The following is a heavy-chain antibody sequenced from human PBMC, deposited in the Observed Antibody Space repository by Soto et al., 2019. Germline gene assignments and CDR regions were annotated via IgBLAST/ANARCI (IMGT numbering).Heavy chain of an antibody. Sequence: QLQLQESGPGLVKPSETLSLTCTVSGGSISSSSYYWGWIRQPPGKGLEWIGSIYYSGSTYYNPSLKSRVTISVDTSKNQFSLKLSSVTAADTAVYYCARHVVVAATNLGVFDYWGQGTLVTVSS. CDR1: GGSISSSSYY. V-gene: IGHV4-39*01. D-gene: IGHD2-15*01. CDR2: IYYSGST. CDR3: ARHVVVAATNLGVFDY. J-gene: IGHJ4*02.